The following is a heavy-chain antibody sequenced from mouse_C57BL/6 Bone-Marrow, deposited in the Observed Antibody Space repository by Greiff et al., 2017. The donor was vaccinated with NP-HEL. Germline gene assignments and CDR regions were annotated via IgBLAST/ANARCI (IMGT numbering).Heavy chain of an antibody. CDR3: ARDSNLYYFDY. V-gene: IGHV5-16*01. J-gene: IGHJ2*01. D-gene: IGHD2-5*01. CDR2: INYDGSST. CDR1: GFTFSDYY. Sequence: EVMLVESEGGLVQPGSSMKLSCTASGFTFSDYYMAWVRQVPEKGLEWVANINYDGSSTYYLDSLKSRFIISRDNAKNILYLQMSSLKSEDTATYYCARDSNLYYFDYWGQGTTLTVSS.